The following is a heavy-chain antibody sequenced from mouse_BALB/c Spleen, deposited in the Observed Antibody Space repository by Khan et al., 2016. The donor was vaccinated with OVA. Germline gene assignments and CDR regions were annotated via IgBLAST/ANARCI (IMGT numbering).Heavy chain of an antibody. D-gene: IGHD4-1*01. CDR2: ISYSGST. Sequence: VQLQQPGPGLVKPSQSLSLTCTVTGSSITSDYAWNWIRQFPGNKLEWMGYISYSGSTSYNPSLKSRVSITRDTSKNQFFLQLNSVTTEDTATYYCAMGRTYWGQGTLVTVSA. CDR3: AMGRTY. V-gene: IGHV3-2*02. CDR1: GSSITSDYA. J-gene: IGHJ3*01.